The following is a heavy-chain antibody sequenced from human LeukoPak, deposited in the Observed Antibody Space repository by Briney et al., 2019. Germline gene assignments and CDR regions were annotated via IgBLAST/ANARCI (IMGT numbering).Heavy chain of an antibody. CDR3: ARKYSSGMDV. CDR2: INSDGSTT. J-gene: IGHJ6*02. D-gene: IGHD3-22*01. Sequence: GGPLRLSCAVSGFTFSGYWMYWVRRAPGKGLVWVSRINSDGSTTNYADSVMGRFTISRDNAKNTLYLQMNSLRAEDTAVYYCARKYSSGMDVWGQGTTVTVSS. CDR1: GFTFSGYW. V-gene: IGHV3-74*01.